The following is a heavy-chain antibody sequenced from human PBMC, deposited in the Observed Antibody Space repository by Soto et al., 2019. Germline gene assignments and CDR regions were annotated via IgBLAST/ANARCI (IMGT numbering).Heavy chain of an antibody. J-gene: IGHJ3*02. CDR3: ARDESPVLRNVWFDAFDI. V-gene: IGHV3-7*01. CDR2: IKEDGSER. CDR1: GFTFSTYW. Sequence: GGSLRLSCAASGFTFSTYWMTWVRQAPGKGLEWVANIKEDGSERNYGDSVKGRFTISRDNAKKSLYLQMNSLRGEDTALYYCARDESPVLRNVWFDAFDIWGQGTMVTVSS. D-gene: IGHD6-19*01.